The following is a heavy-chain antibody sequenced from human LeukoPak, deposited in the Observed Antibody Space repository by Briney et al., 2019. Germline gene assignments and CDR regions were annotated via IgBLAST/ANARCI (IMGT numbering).Heavy chain of an antibody. J-gene: IGHJ4*02. Sequence: QPGRSLRLSCAASGFSFSSYGIHWVRQAPGKGLEWVAVIGYDGSNKYYADSVKGRFTISRDNSKNTLYLQMNSLRTEYTAVYFCAKEIYYDSSAFFDYWGQGTLVTVSA. CDR1: GFSFSSYG. V-gene: IGHV3-30*18. CDR3: AKEIYYDSSAFFDY. D-gene: IGHD3-22*01. CDR2: IGYDGSNK.